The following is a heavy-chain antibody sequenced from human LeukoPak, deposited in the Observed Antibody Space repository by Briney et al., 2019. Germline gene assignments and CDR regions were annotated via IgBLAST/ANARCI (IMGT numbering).Heavy chain of an antibody. D-gene: IGHD6-19*01. J-gene: IGHJ3*02. Sequence: SEPLSLTCAVYGGSFSGYYWSWIRQPPGKGLEWIGEINHSGSTNYNPSLKSRVTISVDTSKNQFSLKLSSVTAADTAVYYCARGREWLVPQNAFDIWGQGTMVTVSS. CDR1: GGSFSGYY. CDR2: INHSGST. V-gene: IGHV4-34*01. CDR3: ARGREWLVPQNAFDI.